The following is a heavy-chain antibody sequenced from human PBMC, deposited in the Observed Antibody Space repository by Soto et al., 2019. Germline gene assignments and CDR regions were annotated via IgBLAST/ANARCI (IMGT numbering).Heavy chain of an antibody. D-gene: IGHD2-15*01. CDR3: AGFNPGYCSGGSCYRYYDYGMDV. V-gene: IGHV1-69*13. J-gene: IGHJ6*02. Sequence: GASVKVSCKASGCTFSSYAISWVRQAPGQGLEWMGGIIPIFGTANYAQKFQGRVTITADESTSTAYMELSSLRSEDTAVYYCAGFNPGYCSGGSCYRYYDYGMDVWGQGTRVTVSS. CDR1: GCTFSSYA. CDR2: IIPIFGTA.